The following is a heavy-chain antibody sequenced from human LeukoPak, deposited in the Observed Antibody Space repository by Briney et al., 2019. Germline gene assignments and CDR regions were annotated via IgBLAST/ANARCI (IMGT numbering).Heavy chain of an antibody. J-gene: IGHJ4*02. Sequence: PGRSLRLSCAASGFTFSSYAMHWVRQAPGKGLEWVAVISYDGSNKYYADSVKGRFTISRDNSKNRLYLQMNSLRVEDTAVYYCSGLAGVFDYWGQGTLVTVSS. D-gene: IGHD7-27*01. CDR1: GFTFSSYA. V-gene: IGHV3-30*04. CDR3: SGLAGVFDY. CDR2: ISYDGSNK.